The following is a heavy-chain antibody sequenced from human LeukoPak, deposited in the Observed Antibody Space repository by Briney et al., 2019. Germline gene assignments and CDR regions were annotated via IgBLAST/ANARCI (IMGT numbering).Heavy chain of an antibody. CDR2: IYYRGRT. CDR1: GGSISSYY. CDR3: ARVLGCSTTSCYAAYIDS. V-gene: IGHV4-59*01. J-gene: IGHJ4*02. Sequence: SETLSLTCTGSGGSISSYYWIWIRQPPGKGLEWIGYIYYRGRTNYNPYLKSRVTISVGTSKNQFSLKLSSVTAADTAVYYCARVLGCSTTSCYAAYIDSWGQGTLVTVSS. D-gene: IGHD2-2*01.